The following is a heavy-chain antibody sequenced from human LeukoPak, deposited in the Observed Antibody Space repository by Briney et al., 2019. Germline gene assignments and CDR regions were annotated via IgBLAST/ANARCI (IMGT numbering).Heavy chain of an antibody. Sequence: GGSLRLSCAASGFTFSSYAMTWVRQAPGKGLEWVAVISYDGSNKNYADSVKGRFTISRDNSKNTLFLQMNSLRVEDTAVYNCARARDYYGSGSYYSYWGQGTLVTVSS. J-gene: IGHJ4*02. CDR3: ARARDYYGSGSYYSY. CDR2: ISYDGSNK. V-gene: IGHV3-30-3*01. D-gene: IGHD3-10*01. CDR1: GFTFSSYA.